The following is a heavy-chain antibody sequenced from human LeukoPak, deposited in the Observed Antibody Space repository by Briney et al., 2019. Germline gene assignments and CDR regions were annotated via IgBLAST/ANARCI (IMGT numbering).Heavy chain of an antibody. J-gene: IGHJ3*02. D-gene: IGHD3-16*01. CDR3: AKGLGGGAFDI. Sequence: PGGSLRLSCAASGFTFDDYAMHWVRQAPGKGLEWVSGISWNSGSIGYADSVKGRFTISRDNAKNSLYLQMNSLRAEDTALYYCAKGLGGGAFDIWGQGTMVTVSS. CDR1: GFTFDDYA. V-gene: IGHV3-9*01. CDR2: ISWNSGSI.